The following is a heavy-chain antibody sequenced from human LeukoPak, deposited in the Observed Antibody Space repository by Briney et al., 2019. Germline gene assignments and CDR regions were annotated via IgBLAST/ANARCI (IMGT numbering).Heavy chain of an antibody. CDR2: IKGDGSEK. D-gene: IGHD1-14*01. CDR3: ARARIDN. Sequence: GGSLSLSCVGSGFTFSSYWMTWVRQAPGKGLEWVANIKGDGSEKYSVDYVKGRFTISRDNAKNLLYLQMSSLRAEDTAVYYCARARIDNWGQGTPVTVSS. CDR1: GFTFSSYW. J-gene: IGHJ4*02. V-gene: IGHV3-7*04.